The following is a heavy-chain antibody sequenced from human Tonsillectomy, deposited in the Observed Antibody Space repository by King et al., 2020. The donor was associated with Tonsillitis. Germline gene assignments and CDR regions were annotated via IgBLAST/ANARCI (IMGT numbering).Heavy chain of an antibody. CDR1: GYSFTSYG. Sequence: QLVQSGPEVKKPGASVKVSCKASGYSFTSYGIIWVRQAPGQGLEWMGWIRVYNGNTNYAQKFQGRVTMTTDTSTNTAYMELRSLRSDDTAVYFCARDPGVPTNNWFDPWGQGTLVTVSS. CDR2: IRVYNGNT. V-gene: IGHV1-18*01. J-gene: IGHJ5*02. D-gene: IGHD3-10*01. CDR3: ARDPGVPTNNWFDP.